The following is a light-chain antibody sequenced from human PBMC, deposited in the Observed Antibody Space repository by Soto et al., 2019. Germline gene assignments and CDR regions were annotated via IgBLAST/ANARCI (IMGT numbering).Light chain of an antibody. CDR2: KAS. CDR1: QSISSW. V-gene: IGKV1-5*03. CDR3: QQYNSYWT. J-gene: IGKJ1*01. Sequence: DIQMTQSPSTLSVSVGDRVTITCRASQSISSWLAWYQQKPGKAPKLLIYKASSLESGVPSRFSGSGSGTGFTLTISSLQPDDFATYYCQQYNSYWTFGQGTKVEIK.